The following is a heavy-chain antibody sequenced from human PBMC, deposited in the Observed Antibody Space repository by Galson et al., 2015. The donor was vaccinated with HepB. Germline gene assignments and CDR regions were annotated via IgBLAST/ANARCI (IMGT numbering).Heavy chain of an antibody. CDR2: ISYDGRNK. V-gene: IGHV3-30*18. CDR3: AKDPYLYHALAGNMAGFDY. CDR1: GFTFSNYG. Sequence: SLRLSCAASGFTFSNYGMHWVRQAPGKGLEWVTVISYDGRNKHYADSVKGRFTISRDNSKNMVYLQMNSLRAEDTALYYCAKDPYLYHALAGNMAGFDYWGQGTLVTVSS. D-gene: IGHD6-19*01. J-gene: IGHJ4*02.